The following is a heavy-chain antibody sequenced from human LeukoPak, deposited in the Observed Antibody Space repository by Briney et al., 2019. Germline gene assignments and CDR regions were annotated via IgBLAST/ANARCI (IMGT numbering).Heavy chain of an antibody. Sequence: GGSLRLSCAASGFTVSSNYMSWVRQAPGKGLEWVAFIRYDGSNKYYADSVKGRFTISRDNSKNTLYLQMNSLRAEDTAVYYCAKDIIRGYSGYGRGYWGQGTLVTVSS. CDR2: IRYDGSNK. D-gene: IGHD5-12*01. CDR1: GFTVSSNY. J-gene: IGHJ4*02. CDR3: AKDIIRGYSGYGRGY. V-gene: IGHV3-30*02.